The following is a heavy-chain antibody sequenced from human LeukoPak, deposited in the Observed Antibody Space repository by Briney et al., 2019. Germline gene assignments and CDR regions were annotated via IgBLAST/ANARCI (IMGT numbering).Heavy chain of an antibody. CDR2: INGGGSTT. D-gene: IGHD1-26*01. CDR1: GFTFSNYW. Sequence: GGSLRLSCAASGFTFSNYWMHWVRQAPGKGLVWVSRINGGGSTTNYADSVKGRFTISRDNAKNTLFLQMNSPRAEDTAVYYCAGGRGSYGLWDSWGQGTLVTVPS. V-gene: IGHV3-74*01. J-gene: IGHJ4*02. CDR3: AGGRGSYGLWDS.